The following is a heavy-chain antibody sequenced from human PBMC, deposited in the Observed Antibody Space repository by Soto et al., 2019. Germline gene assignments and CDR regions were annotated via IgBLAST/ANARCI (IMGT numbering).Heavy chain of an antibody. V-gene: IGHV3-23*01. D-gene: IGHD3-3*01. CDR1: GFTSSSYA. J-gene: IGHJ4*02. CDR3: AKARAQYYDFWSGYPVDY. Sequence: PGGSLRLSCAASGFTSSSYAMSWVRQAPGKGLEWVSAISGSGGSTYYADSVKGRFTISRDNSKNTLYLQMNSLRAEDTAVYYCAKARAQYYDFWSGYPVDYWGQGTLVTVSS. CDR2: ISGSGGST.